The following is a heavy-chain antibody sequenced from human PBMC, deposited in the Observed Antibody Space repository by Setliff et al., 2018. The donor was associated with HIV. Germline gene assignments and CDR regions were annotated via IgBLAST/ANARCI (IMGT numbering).Heavy chain of an antibody. V-gene: IGHV4-34*01. Sequence: SETLSLTCAVYGGSFGSYYWSWIRQPPGKGLEWIGEINHSGSTNYSPSLKSRVTISVDTSKNQFSLNLRSVTAADTAVYYCARGDGYRGNDAYYDSGMDVWGQGITVTVSS. CDR2: INHSGST. D-gene: IGHD5-12*01. CDR3: ARGDGYRGNDAYYDSGMDV. CDR1: GGSFGSYY. J-gene: IGHJ6*02.